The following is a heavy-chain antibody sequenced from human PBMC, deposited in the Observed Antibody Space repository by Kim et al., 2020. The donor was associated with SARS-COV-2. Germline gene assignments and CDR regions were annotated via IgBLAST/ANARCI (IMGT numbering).Heavy chain of an antibody. Sequence: SETLSLTCTVSGASITSYYWTGIRQPPGKGLELIGYIYYSGSTNYNPSLNSRVTLSVDTSKNQFSLKLSSVTAADTAVYYCASYSGSFYFQHWGLGTLITVSS. J-gene: IGHJ1*01. V-gene: IGHV4-59*13. CDR2: IYYSGST. D-gene: IGHD1-26*01. CDR3: ASYSGSFYFQH. CDR1: GASITSYY.